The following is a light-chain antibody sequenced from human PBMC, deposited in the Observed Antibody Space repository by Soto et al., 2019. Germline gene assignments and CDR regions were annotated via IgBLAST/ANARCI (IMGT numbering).Light chain of an antibody. CDR3: QQYNNSTRT. Sequence: EILMTQSPATLSGSPGERATLSCGASQSVRSDLAWYHQKPGQAPRLLIYGASTRATGIPARFSGSGSGTEFTITINSMQYEDFEVYYCQQYNNSTRTFGQGTKVDIK. CDR2: GAS. CDR1: QSVRSD. J-gene: IGKJ1*01. V-gene: IGKV3-15*01.